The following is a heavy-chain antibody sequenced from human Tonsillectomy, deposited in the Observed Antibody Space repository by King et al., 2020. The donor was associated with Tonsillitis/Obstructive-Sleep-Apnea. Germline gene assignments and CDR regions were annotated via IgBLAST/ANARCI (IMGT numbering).Heavy chain of an antibody. J-gene: IGHJ6*03. V-gene: IGHV4-39*01. Sequence: LQLQESGPGLVNPSETLSLICTVSGGFISSRSYYWGWIRQPPGKGLEWIGSIYYSGTTYYNPSLQSRVTISVDTSRNQFSLRLSSVTDADTAVYYCVGHNSGSNSDHYYYMDVWGKGTTVTVSS. CDR2: IYYSGTT. CDR1: GGFISSRSYY. CDR3: VGHNSGSNSDHYYYMDV. D-gene: IGHD1-26*01.